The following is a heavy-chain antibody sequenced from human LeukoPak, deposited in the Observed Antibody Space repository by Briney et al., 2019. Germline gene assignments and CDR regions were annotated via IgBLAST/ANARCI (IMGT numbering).Heavy chain of an antibody. CDR3: ARANYDILTGYYTPGYFDY. Sequence: MASETLSLTYTVSGGSISSGGYYWSWIRQHPGKGLEWIGYIYYSGSTYCNPSLKSRVTISVDTSKNQFSLKLSSVTAADTAVYYCARANYDILTGYYTPGYFDYWGQGTLVTVSS. V-gene: IGHV4-31*03. J-gene: IGHJ4*02. CDR1: GGSISSGGYY. CDR2: IYYSGST. D-gene: IGHD3-9*01.